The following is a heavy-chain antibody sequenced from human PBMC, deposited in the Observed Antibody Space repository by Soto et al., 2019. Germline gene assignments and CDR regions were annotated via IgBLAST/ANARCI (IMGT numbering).Heavy chain of an antibody. V-gene: IGHV3-66*01. Sequence: EMQLVESGEGLVQPGGSLRLSCAASGFTVSSSYMTWVRQAPGKGLEWVSVMYAGGTTYYADSVTGRFTFSRDNSKNMLYLQMNNLRADDTAVYYCAREFRDGSNTRLAFDPWCQGALVTVSS. D-gene: IGHD4-17*01. CDR1: GFTVSSSY. CDR2: MYAGGTT. CDR3: AREFRDGSNTRLAFDP. J-gene: IGHJ5*02.